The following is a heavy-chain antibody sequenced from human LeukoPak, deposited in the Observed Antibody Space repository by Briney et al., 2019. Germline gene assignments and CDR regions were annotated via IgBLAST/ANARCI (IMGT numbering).Heavy chain of an antibody. V-gene: IGHV3-23*01. CDR3: AKKVGGIYAFDI. CDR2: ISGSGGST. D-gene: IGHD1-26*01. CDR1: GFTFSSYA. J-gene: IGHJ3*02. Sequence: GGPLRLSCAASGFTFSSYAMNWVRQAPGKGLEWVSGISGSGGSTYYADSVKGRFTISRDNSKNTLYLQMNSLRAEDTAVYYCAKKVGGIYAFDIWGQGTMVTVSS.